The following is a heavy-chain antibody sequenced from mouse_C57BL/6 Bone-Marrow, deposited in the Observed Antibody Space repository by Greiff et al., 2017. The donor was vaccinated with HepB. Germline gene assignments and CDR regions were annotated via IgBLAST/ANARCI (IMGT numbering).Heavy chain of an antibody. Sequence: VQGVESGPGLVQPSQSLSITCTVSGFSLTSYGVHWVRQSPGKGLEWLGVIWRGGSTDYNAAFMSRLSITKDNSKSQVFFKMNSLQADDTAIYYCAKKEDSNSYYAMDYWGQGTSVTVSS. D-gene: IGHD2-5*01. CDR2: IWRGGST. V-gene: IGHV2-5*01. CDR3: AKKEDSNSYYAMDY. J-gene: IGHJ4*01. CDR1: GFSLTSYG.